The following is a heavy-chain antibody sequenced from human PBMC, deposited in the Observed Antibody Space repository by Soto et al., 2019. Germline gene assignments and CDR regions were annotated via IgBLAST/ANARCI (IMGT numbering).Heavy chain of an antibody. J-gene: IGHJ3*02. CDR1: GYTFSSYG. V-gene: IGHV1-18*01. CDR3: ARAPLYSTSPKTAFDI. Sequence: QVQLVQSGPEVTKPGASVKVSCKASGYTFSSYGISWVRQAPGQGLEWMGWISTYNGNPNYAQKFQGRVTMTTDTSTSTAYIELRSLRSDDTAVFYCARAPLYSTSPKTAFDIWGQGTVVTVSS. D-gene: IGHD6-6*01. CDR2: ISTYNGNP.